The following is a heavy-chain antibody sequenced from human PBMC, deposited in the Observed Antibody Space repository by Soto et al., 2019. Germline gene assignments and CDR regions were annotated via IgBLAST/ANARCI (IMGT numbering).Heavy chain of an antibody. Sequence: ASVKVSCKASGYTFASYGISWVRQAPGQGLEWMGWVGAYNGDTNYAQKLQGRVTMTTDTSTSTAYMELRSLRSDDTAVYYCARDHYYDSSGYYEDYFDYWGQGILVTVSS. CDR3: ARDHYYDSSGYYEDYFDY. CDR2: VGAYNGDT. V-gene: IGHV1-18*01. J-gene: IGHJ4*02. D-gene: IGHD3-22*01. CDR1: GYTFASYG.